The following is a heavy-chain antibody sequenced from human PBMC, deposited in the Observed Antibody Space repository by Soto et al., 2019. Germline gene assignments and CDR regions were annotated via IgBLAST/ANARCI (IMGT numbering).Heavy chain of an antibody. CDR1: GFTFSSYG. CDR3: GKGAYSGSHLDY. Sequence: QVQLVESGGGVVQPGRSLRLSCAASGFTFSSYGMHWVRQAPGKGLEWVAVISYDGSNKYYADSVKRRFTISRDNSKNTLYLQMNSLRAEDTAVYYCGKGAYSGSHLDYWGQGTLVTVSS. J-gene: IGHJ4*02. V-gene: IGHV3-30*18. CDR2: ISYDGSNK. D-gene: IGHD1-26*01.